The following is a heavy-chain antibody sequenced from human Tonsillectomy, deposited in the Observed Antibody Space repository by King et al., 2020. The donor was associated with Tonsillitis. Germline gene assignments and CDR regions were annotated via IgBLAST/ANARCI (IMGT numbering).Heavy chain of an antibody. CDR1: GYTFTSYG. CDR3: ARDDELVPAAMSHYYGMDV. D-gene: IGHD2-2*01. CDR2: ISAYNGNT. Sequence: VQLVESGAEVKKPGASVKVSCTASGYTFTSYGISWVRQAPGQGLEWMGWISAYNGNTNYAQKRQGRVTMTTDTSTSTAYMELRSLRSDDTAVYYCARDDELVPAAMSHYYGMDVWGQGTTVTVSS. V-gene: IGHV1-18*04. J-gene: IGHJ6*02.